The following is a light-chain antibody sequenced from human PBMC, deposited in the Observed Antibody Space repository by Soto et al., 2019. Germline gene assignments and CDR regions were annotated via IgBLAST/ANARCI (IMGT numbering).Light chain of an antibody. CDR3: QQYGSSGT. CDR1: QSISRY. V-gene: IGKV3-20*01. CDR2: GAS. J-gene: IGKJ1*01. Sequence: EFVLTQSPGTLSLSPGERATLSCRASQSISRYLAWYQQKPGQGPRLLIYGASNRATGIPDRFSGSGSGTDFTLTISRLEPEDFAVYYCQQYGSSGTFGQGTKVDI.